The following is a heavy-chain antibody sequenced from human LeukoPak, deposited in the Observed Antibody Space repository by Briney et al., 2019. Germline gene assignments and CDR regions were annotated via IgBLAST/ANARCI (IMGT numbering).Heavy chain of an antibody. CDR2: IYYSGST. Sequence: PSETLSLTCTVSGGSISSSSYYWGWIRQPPGKGLEWIGSIYYSGSTYYNPSLKSRVTISVDTSKNQFSLKLSSVTAADTAVYYCARTLPLEDLWFGEFYYGMDVWGQGTTVTVSS. J-gene: IGHJ6*02. CDR3: ARTLPLEDLWFGEFYYGMDV. D-gene: IGHD3-10*01. CDR1: GGSISSSSYY. V-gene: IGHV4-39*07.